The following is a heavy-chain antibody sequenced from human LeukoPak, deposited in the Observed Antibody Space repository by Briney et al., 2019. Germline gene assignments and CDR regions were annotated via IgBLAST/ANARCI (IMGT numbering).Heavy chain of an antibody. CDR1: GGSFSGYY. J-gene: IGHJ5*02. Sequence: SETLSLTCAVYGGSFSGYYWSWIRQPPGKGLEWIGEINHSGSTNYNPSLKSRVTISVDTSKNQFSRKLSSVTAADTAVYYCARGMVGATNNWFDPWGQGTLVTVSS. D-gene: IGHD1-26*01. CDR2: INHSGST. V-gene: IGHV4-34*01. CDR3: ARGMVGATNNWFDP.